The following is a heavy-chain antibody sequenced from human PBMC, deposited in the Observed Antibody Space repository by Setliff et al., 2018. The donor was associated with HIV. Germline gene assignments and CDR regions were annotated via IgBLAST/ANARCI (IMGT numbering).Heavy chain of an antibody. V-gene: IGHV3-21*01. CDR1: GFTFGSYS. CDR3: ARDSSSWSGSSWTFDI. J-gene: IGHJ3*02. CDR2: IRSNGKTT. D-gene: IGHD3-22*01. Sequence: GGSLRLSCAASGFTFGSYSMNWVRQAPGKGLEWVSSIRSNGKTTSYADSVMARFTISRDNAKKSLYLQMNSLRVDDTAVYYCARDSSSWSGSSWTFDIWGQGTMVTVSS.